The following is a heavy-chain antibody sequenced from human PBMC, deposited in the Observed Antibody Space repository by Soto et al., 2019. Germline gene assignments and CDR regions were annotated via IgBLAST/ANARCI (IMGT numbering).Heavy chain of an antibody. V-gene: IGHV3-23*01. D-gene: IGHD3-10*01. CDR2: ISGSGDGT. CDR1: GFTFISYA. CDR3: ARQLPGVVSMVRLVICNGCRIYYVLYV. J-gene: IGHJ6*02. Sequence: PGGSPRLSCAASGFTFISYAMSWVRQAPGKGLEWVSTISGSGDGTYYADSVKGRFTVSRDNSKKTLYLQMNSLRAEDTAIYYCARQLPGVVSMVRLVICNGCRIYYVLYVWGQLTMFTVAS.